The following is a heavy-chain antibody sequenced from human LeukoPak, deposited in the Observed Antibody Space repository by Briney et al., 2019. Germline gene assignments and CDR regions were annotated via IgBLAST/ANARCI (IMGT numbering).Heavy chain of an antibody. CDR2: IYYRGST. CDR1: GGSITNYGFY. Sequence: SETLSLTCTVSGGSITNYGFYWGWIRQPPGKGLEWIGNIYYRGSTYYNPSLKSRVTISIDTSKNQFSLRLSSVTAADTAVYYCARPPGGSYNNYFDPWGQGTLATVSS. CDR3: ARPPGGSYNNYFDP. V-gene: IGHV4-39*01. D-gene: IGHD3-10*01. J-gene: IGHJ5*02.